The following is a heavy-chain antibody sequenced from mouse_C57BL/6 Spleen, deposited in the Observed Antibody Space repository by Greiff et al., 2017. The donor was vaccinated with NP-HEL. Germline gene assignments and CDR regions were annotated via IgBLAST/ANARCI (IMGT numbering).Heavy chain of an antibody. CDR2: IDPSDSET. J-gene: IGHJ3*01. D-gene: IGHD3-1*01. CDR1: GYTFTSYW. Sequence: QVQLQQPGAELVRPGSSVKLSCKASGYTFTSYWMHWVKQRPIQGLEWIGNIDPSDSETHYNQKFKDKATLTVDKSSSTAYMQLSSLTSEDSAVHYCARQTSRGATSFAYWGQGTLVTVSA. V-gene: IGHV1-52*01. CDR3: ARQTSRGATSFAY.